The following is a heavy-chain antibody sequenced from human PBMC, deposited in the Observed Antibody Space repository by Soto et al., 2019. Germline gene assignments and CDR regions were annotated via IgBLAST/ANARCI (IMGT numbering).Heavy chain of an antibody. V-gene: IGHV3-66*01. D-gene: IGHD5-12*01. CDR3: ARERVNGYNSAFDI. CDR2: IYDGGST. J-gene: IGHJ3*02. CDR1: GFTVSTNY. Sequence: EVQLVESGGGLAQPGGSLRLSCAASGFTVSTNYMSWVRQAPGKGLEWVSVIYDGGSTYYADSVKGRFTISRDNSKNTLYHQMNSLRAEDTAVYYCARERVNGYNSAFDIWGQGTMVTVSS.